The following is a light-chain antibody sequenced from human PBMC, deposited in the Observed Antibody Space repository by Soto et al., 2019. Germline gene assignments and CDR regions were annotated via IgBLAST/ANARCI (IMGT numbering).Light chain of an antibody. Sequence: DLRRTRSPSTLSASVGDRVTITCRASQSINNWLAWYQQKPGKAHKLLIYAGFRLESGFPLRFSGSGFGSEFTIIISSQQPDDSATYYCQQYKRYSITFGGGTKVEIK. V-gene: IGKV1-5*01. CDR1: QSINNW. CDR3: QQYKRYSIT. CDR2: AGF. J-gene: IGKJ4*01.